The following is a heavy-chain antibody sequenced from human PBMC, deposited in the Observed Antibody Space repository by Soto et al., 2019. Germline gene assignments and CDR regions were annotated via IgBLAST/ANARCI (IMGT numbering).Heavy chain of an antibody. CDR2: ISGSGGST. V-gene: IGHV3-23*01. CDR3: AKALGANYYDSSGYYSSHFDY. D-gene: IGHD3-22*01. J-gene: IGHJ4*02. CDR1: GFTFSSYA. Sequence: GGSLRLSCAASGFTFSSYAMSWVRQAPGKGLEWVSAISGSGGSTYYADSVKGRFTISRDNSKNTLYLQMNSLRAEDTAVYYCAKALGANYYDSSGYYSSHFDYWGQGTLVTVSS.